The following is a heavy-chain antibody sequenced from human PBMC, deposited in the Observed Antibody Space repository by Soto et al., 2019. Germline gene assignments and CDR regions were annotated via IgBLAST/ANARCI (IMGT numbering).Heavy chain of an antibody. Sequence: HPGGSLRLSCAASGFTFSNYAMSWVRQAPGKGLEWVSAISGNGVYTYYPDSVKGRFTISRDNSKNTLNLQMNGLRAEDTAIYYCAIDLSSETYMRRFDPWGQGTLVTVSS. D-gene: IGHD1-26*01. J-gene: IGHJ5*02. CDR1: GFTFSNYA. CDR3: AIDLSSETYMRRFDP. CDR2: ISGNGVYT. V-gene: IGHV3-23*01.